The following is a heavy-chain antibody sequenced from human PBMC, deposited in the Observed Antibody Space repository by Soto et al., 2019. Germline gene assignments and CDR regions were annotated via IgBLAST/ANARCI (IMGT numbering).Heavy chain of an antibody. CDR3: AVGDWKLGGFGYYYYMDV. V-gene: IGHV6-1*01. J-gene: IGHJ6*03. CDR1: GDSVSSNSAA. D-gene: IGHD3-10*01. Sequence: KQSQTLSLTCAISGDSVSSNSAAWNWIRQSPSRGLEWLGRTYYRSKWYNDYAVSVKSRITINPDTSKNQFSLQLNSVTPEDTAVYYCAVGDWKLGGFGYYYYMDVWGKGTTVTVSS. CDR2: TYYRSKWYN.